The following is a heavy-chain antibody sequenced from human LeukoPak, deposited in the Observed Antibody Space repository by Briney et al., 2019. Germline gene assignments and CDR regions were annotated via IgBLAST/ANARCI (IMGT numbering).Heavy chain of an antibody. J-gene: IGHJ4*02. CDR3: ARMSYYYGSGSYQYYFDY. V-gene: IGHV4-59*01. Sequence: SETLSLTCTVSGGSISSYYWSWLRHPPGKGLEWIGYIYYRGSTTYNPSLKSRVTLSLDTSKNQFSLKLSSVTAADTAVYYCARMSYYYGSGSYQYYFDYWGQGTLVTVSS. CDR1: GGSISSYY. CDR2: IYYRGST. D-gene: IGHD3-10*01.